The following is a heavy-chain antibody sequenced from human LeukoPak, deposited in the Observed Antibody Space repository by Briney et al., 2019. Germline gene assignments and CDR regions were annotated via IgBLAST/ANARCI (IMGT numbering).Heavy chain of an antibody. CDR2: INPSGGST. V-gene: IGHV1-46*01. CDR1: GHSLTNYY. Sequence: ASVKVSCKAFGHSLTNYYVYWVRQAPGQGLEWMGEINPSGGSTSYAQKFQGRITVTRDTYTNTVYMDLSSLRSEDTATYYCARGAPTTRIGAGRFDYWGQGSLLTVAS. D-gene: IGHD5-12*01. CDR3: ARGAPTTRIGAGRFDY. J-gene: IGHJ4*02.